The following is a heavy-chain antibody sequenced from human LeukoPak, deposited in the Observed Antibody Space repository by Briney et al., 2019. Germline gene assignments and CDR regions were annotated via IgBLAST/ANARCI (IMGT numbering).Heavy chain of an antibody. J-gene: IGHJ4*02. CDR3: ARDGRLYGSGWYTGYDY. D-gene: IGHD6-19*01. CDR1: GFTFSSYS. V-gene: IGHV3-21*01. Sequence: GGSLRLSCAASGFTFSSYSMNWVRQAPGKGLEWVSSISSSSGYIYYADSVKGRFTISRDNAKNSLYLQMNSLRAEDTAMYYCARDGRLYGSGWYTGYDYWGQGTLVTVSS. CDR2: ISSSSGYI.